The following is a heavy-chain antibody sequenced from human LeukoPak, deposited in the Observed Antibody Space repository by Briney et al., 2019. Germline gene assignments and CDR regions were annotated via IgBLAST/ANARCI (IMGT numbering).Heavy chain of an antibody. Sequence: GASVKVSCKASGYTFTSYDINWVRQAPGQGLEWMGWMNPDSGNTGYAQKFQGRVAMTRDISISTACMELSSLTSEDTAVYYCARERDSWDLLNWGGQGTLVTVSS. D-gene: IGHD1-26*01. CDR1: GYTFTSYD. V-gene: IGHV1-8*02. J-gene: IGHJ4*02. CDR3: ARERDSWDLLNW. CDR2: MNPDSGNT.